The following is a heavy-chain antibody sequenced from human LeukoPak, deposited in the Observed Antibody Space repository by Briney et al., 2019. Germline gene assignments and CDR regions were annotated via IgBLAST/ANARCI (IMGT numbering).Heavy chain of an antibody. CDR3: ARVIVGARGWFDP. J-gene: IGHJ5*02. V-gene: IGHV1-2*02. CDR1: GYTFTGYY. D-gene: IGHD1-26*01. Sequence: ASVKLSCKASGYTFTGYYMHWVRQPPGQGLERMGWINPNSGGTNYAQKFQGRVTMTRDTSISTAYLELSRLTADDTAVYYCARVIVGARGWFDPWGQGTLVTVSS. CDR2: INPNSGGT.